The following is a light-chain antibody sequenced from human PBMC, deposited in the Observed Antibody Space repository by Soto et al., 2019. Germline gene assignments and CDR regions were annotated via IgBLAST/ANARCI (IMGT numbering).Light chain of an antibody. V-gene: IGLV2-23*01. CDR2: EGS. CDR3: YSYAGRNLYV. Sequence: QSVLTPPASVSGSPGQSITISCTGTSSDIGAWNYVSWYQQYPGKAPKLMIYEGSQRPSGVSNRFSGSKSGNTASLTISGLQAEDEADYYCYSYAGRNLYVFGTGTKV. CDR1: SSDIGAWNY. J-gene: IGLJ1*01.